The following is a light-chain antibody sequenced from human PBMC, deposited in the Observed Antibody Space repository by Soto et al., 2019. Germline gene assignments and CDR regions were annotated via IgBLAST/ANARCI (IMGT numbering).Light chain of an antibody. V-gene: IGLV1-47*02. J-gene: IGLJ3*02. CDR2: NND. CDR3: AAWDDSLSGRV. CDR1: GSNIGPNY. Sequence: HSVLTQPPSASGTPGQRVTMSCSGSGSNIGPNYVYWFQQFPGTAPKLLIYNNDQRPSGVPDRFSGSKSGTSASLGISGLRSEDEADYYCAAWDDSLSGRVFGGGTKLTVL.